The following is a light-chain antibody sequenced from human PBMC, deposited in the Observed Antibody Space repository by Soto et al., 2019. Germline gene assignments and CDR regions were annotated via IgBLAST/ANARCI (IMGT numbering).Light chain of an antibody. CDR1: QTISNN. Sequence: VMNQSPSTVSVSPGERATLPCRASQTISNNLAWYQQKPGQGPRLLIYGASTRATNIPARFSGSGSGTQFTLTISSLQSEDFGTYYCQQYNAWPGTFGQGTKVDIK. CDR3: QQYNAWPGT. J-gene: IGKJ1*01. V-gene: IGKV3-15*01. CDR2: GAS.